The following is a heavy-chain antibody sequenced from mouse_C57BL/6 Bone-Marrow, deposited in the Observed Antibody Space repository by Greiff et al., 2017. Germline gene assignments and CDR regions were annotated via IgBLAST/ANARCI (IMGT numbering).Heavy chain of an antibody. CDR3: ARTGYDPYYYAMDY. CDR2: INPNNGGT. J-gene: IGHJ4*01. Sequence: VQLQQSGPELVKPGASVKIPCKASGYTFTDYNMDWVKQSHGKSLEWIGDINPNNGGTIYNQKFKGKATLTVDKSSSTAYMELRSLTSEDTAVYDCARTGYDPYYYAMDYWGQGTSVTVSS. CDR1: GYTFTDYN. V-gene: IGHV1-18*01. D-gene: IGHD2-3*01.